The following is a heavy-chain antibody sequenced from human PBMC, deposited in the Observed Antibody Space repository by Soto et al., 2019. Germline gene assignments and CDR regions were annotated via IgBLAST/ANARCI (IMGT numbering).Heavy chain of an antibody. Sequence: XVKVSCKASGYTFTSYDINWVRHATGQGLEWMGGMNPNSGNTGYAQKFQGRVTMTRNTSISTAYMELSSLRSEDTAVYYCARVWRRGSGSIGYWGQGTLVTVSS. CDR2: MNPNSGNT. CDR3: ARVWRRGSGSIGY. V-gene: IGHV1-8*01. CDR1: GYTFTSYD. D-gene: IGHD3-10*01. J-gene: IGHJ4*02.